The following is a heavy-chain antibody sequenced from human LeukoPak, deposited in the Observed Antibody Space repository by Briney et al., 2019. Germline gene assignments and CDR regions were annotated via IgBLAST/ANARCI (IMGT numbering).Heavy chain of an antibody. Sequence: PSETLSLTCTVSGVSISSGGYYWSWIRQHPGKGLEWIGCIYYSGSTYYNPSLKSRVTISVDTSKNQFSLKLSSVTAADTAVYYCAGARGTTGTTRYNWFDPWGQGTLVTVSS. D-gene: IGHD1-1*01. CDR2: IYYSGST. J-gene: IGHJ5*02. CDR3: AGARGTTGTTRYNWFDP. CDR1: GVSISSGGYY. V-gene: IGHV4-31*03.